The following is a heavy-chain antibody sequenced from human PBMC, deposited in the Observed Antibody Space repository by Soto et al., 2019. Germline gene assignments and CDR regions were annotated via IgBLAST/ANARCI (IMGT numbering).Heavy chain of an antibody. J-gene: IGHJ4*02. D-gene: IGHD6-13*01. CDR2: IKQDGTEK. V-gene: IGHV3-7*05. CDR3: ARDFKRYSSPPGPLEY. CDR1: GFTISSYW. Sequence: GGSLRLSCVASGFTISSYWMTWVRQAPGKGLEWVANIKQDGTEKFYVDSVKGRSTISRDNAKNSLYLQMNSLRAEDTAVYYCARDFKRYSSPPGPLEYWGLGTLVTVSS.